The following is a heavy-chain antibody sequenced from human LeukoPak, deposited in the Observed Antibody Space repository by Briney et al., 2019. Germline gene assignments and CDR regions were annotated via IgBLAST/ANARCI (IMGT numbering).Heavy chain of an antibody. V-gene: IGHV1-18*01. CDR3: ARVSSSWYYFDY. J-gene: IGHJ4*02. Sequence: VSVKVSCKASGFTFTSYGFSWVRQAPGQGLEWMGWISGYNGNTNYAQKLQGRVTMNTDTSTSTAYMELRSLISDDTAIYYCARVSSSWYYFDYWGQGTLVTVSS. D-gene: IGHD6-13*01. CDR1: GFTFTSYG. CDR2: ISGYNGNT.